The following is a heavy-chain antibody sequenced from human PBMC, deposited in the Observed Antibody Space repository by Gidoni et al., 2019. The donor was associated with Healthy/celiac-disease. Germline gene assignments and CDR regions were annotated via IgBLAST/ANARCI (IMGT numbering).Heavy chain of an antibody. CDR1: GGSISSYY. J-gene: IGHJ1*01. V-gene: IGHV4-59*01. D-gene: IGHD3-16*01. Sequence: QVQLQESGPGLVKPSETLSLTCTVSGGSISSYYWNWIRQPPGKGLEWIGYVYYSGSTNYNPSLKSRVTISVDTSKNQFSLKLSSVTAADTAVYYCAGFVRRMGDPWDFQLWGQGTLVTVSS. CDR3: AGFVRRMGDPWDFQL. CDR2: VYYSGST.